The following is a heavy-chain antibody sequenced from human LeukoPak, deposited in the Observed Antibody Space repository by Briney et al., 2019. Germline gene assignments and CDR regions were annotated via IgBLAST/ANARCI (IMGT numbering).Heavy chain of an antibody. Sequence: SETLSLTCTVSGGSISSSSYYWSWIRQPPGKGLEWIGYIYYSGSTNYNPSLKSRVTISVDTSKNQFSLKLSSVTAADTAVYYCAREGIAVAATGFDYWGQGTLVTVSS. CDR3: AREGIAVAATGFDY. D-gene: IGHD6-19*01. CDR2: IYYSGST. V-gene: IGHV4-61*01. CDR1: GGSISSSSYY. J-gene: IGHJ4*02.